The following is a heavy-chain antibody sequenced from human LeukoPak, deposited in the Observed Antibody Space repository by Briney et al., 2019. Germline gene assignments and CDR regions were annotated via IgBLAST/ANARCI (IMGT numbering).Heavy chain of an antibody. CDR2: IYYSGST. D-gene: IGHD3-22*01. CDR1: GGSFSGYY. CDR3: AGGGYYHYFHY. J-gene: IGHJ4*02. Sequence: PSETLSLTCAVYGGSFSGYYWSWIRQPPGKGLEWIGSIYYSGSTYYNPSLKSRVTISVDTSKNQFSLQLSSVTAADTAVYYCAGGGYYHYFHYWGQGTLVTVSS. V-gene: IGHV4-34*01.